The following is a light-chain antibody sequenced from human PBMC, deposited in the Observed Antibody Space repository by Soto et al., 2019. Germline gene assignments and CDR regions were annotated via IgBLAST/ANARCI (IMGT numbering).Light chain of an antibody. CDR3: ATWNDSLNGVV. V-gene: IGLV1-44*01. CDR2: GNN. CDR1: SSNVGRNA. Sequence: QSALTQPPSASGTPGQGVTISCSGSSSNVGRNAVNWYQQLPGTATKLLIYGNNQRPSGVPDRFSASKSCASASLAISGLQSEDEADYYCATWNDSLNGVVFGGGTKLTVL. J-gene: IGLJ3*02.